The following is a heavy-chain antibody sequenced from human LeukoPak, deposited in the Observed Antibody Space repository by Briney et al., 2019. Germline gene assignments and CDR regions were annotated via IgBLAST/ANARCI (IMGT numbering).Heavy chain of an antibody. CDR3: TTDSAAMVLDFYYYYYYYMDV. Sequence: GGSLRLSCAASGFTFNDAWMSWVRQAPGKGLEWVGRIKSKTDGGTTDYAAPVKGRFTISRDDSKNTLYLQMNSLKTEDTAVYYCTTDSAAMVLDFYYYYYYYMDVWGKGTTVTISS. V-gene: IGHV3-15*01. J-gene: IGHJ6*03. CDR1: GFTFNDAW. D-gene: IGHD5-18*01. CDR2: IKSKTDGGTT.